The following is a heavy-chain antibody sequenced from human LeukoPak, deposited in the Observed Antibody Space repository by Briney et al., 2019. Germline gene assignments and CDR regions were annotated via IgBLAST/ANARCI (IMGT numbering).Heavy chain of an antibody. J-gene: IGHJ4*02. D-gene: IGHD3-9*01. Sequence: GGSLRLSCAASGFTFSSYEMNWVRQAPGKGLEWVSSISSSGSTIYYADSVKGRFTISRDNAKNSLYLQMNSLRAEDTALYYCAKDGLNGRYYDILTGYYSDYWGQGTLVTVSS. CDR3: AKDGLNGRYYDILTGYYSDY. CDR2: ISSSGSTI. CDR1: GFTFSSYE. V-gene: IGHV3-48*03.